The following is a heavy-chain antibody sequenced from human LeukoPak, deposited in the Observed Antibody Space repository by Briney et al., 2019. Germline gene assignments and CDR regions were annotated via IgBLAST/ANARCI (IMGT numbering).Heavy chain of an antibody. CDR1: GYTFTSYY. D-gene: IGHD3-22*01. CDR3: ATLNAGYYYDSSGYSNWFDP. V-gene: IGHV1-46*01. Sequence: ASAKVSCKASGYTFTSYYMHWVRQAPGQGLEWMGIINPSGGSTSYAQKFQGRVTMTRDTSTSTVYMELSSLRSEDTAVYYCATLNAGYYYDSSGYSNWFDPWGQGTLVTVSS. J-gene: IGHJ5*02. CDR2: INPSGGST.